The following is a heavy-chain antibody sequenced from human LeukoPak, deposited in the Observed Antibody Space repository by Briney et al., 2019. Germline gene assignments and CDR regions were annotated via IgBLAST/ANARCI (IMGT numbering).Heavy chain of an antibody. CDR3: AAALGGLQFKSAFDI. Sequence: SVKVSCKASGFTFTSSAMQWVRQARGQRLEWRGWIVVGSGNTNYAQKFQERVTITRDMSTSTAYMELSSLRSEDTAVYYCAAALGGLQFKSAFDIWGQGTMVTVSS. CDR2: IVVGSGNT. J-gene: IGHJ3*02. D-gene: IGHD5-24*01. CDR1: GFTFTSSA. V-gene: IGHV1-58*02.